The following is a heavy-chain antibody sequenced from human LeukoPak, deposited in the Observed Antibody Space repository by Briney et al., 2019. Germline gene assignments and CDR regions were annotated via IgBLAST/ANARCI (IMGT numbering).Heavy chain of an antibody. CDR2: INSGSSDK. CDR1: GFTFSLYA. J-gene: IGHJ3*01. V-gene: IGHV3-21*05. Sequence: PGGSLRLSCAASGFTFSLYAMNWVRQAPGKGLEWVSYINSGSSDKHYTESVRGRFTISRHNSKNTLYLQMNSLRAEDTAVYFCARELLEATSRAFDVWGQGTMVTVSS. D-gene: IGHD3-3*01. CDR3: ARELLEATSRAFDV.